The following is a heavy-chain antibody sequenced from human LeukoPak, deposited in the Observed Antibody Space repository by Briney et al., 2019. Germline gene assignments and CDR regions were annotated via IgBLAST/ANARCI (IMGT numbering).Heavy chain of an antibody. Sequence: GGSLRLSCAASGFTFSSYSMNWVRQAPGKGLEWVSYISSSSSTIYYADSVKGRFTISRDNAKNSLYLQMNSLRAEDTAVYYCARGADYGDYVGYNWFDPWGQGTLVTVSS. CDR2: ISSSSSTI. J-gene: IGHJ5*02. D-gene: IGHD4-17*01. V-gene: IGHV3-48*04. CDR3: ARGADYGDYVGYNWFDP. CDR1: GFTFSSYS.